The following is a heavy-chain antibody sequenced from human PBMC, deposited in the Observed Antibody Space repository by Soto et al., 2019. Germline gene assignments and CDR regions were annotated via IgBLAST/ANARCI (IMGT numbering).Heavy chain of an antibody. V-gene: IGHV3-23*01. J-gene: IGHJ4*02. D-gene: IGHD5-18*01. Sequence: GGSLRLSCAASGFTFSSYAMSWVRQAPGKGLEWVSAISGSGGSTYYADSVKGRFTISRDNSKNMLYLQMNSLRAEDTAVYYCANGRGYSYGFPFDYWGQGTLVTVSS. CDR1: GFTFSSYA. CDR2: ISGSGGST. CDR3: ANGRGYSYGFPFDY.